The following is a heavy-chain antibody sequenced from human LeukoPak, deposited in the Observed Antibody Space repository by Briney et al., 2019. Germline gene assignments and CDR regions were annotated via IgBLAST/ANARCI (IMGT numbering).Heavy chain of an antibody. D-gene: IGHD3-16*01. Sequence: GGSLRLSCAASEFTFSNYAMSWVRQAPGKGLEWVSVISGSGGTTYYADSVKGRFTISRDNSKNTLYLQMNSLRAEDTAVYYCASGMITFFCFDYWGQGTLVTVSS. CDR3: ASGMITFFCFDY. CDR2: ISGSGGTT. CDR1: EFTFSNYA. V-gene: IGHV3-23*01. J-gene: IGHJ4*02.